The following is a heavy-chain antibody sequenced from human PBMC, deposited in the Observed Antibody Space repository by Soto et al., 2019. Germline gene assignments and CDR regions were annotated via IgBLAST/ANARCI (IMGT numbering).Heavy chain of an antibody. J-gene: IGHJ6*03. V-gene: IGHV1-69*02. Sequence: QVQLVQSGAEVKKPGSSVKVSCKASGGTFSSYTISWVRQAPGQGLEWMGRITPILGIANYAQKFQGRVTITADKSTSTAYMELSSLRYEDTAVYYCARGGDIPDRYYMDVWGKGTTVTVSS. CDR1: GGTFSSYT. CDR2: ITPILGIA. D-gene: IGHD3-16*01. CDR3: ARGGDIPDRYYMDV.